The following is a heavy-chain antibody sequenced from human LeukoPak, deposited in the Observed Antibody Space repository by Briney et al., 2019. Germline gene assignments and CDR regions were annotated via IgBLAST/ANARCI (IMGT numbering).Heavy chain of an antibody. V-gene: IGHV1-2*02. Sequence: ASVKVSCKASGYTFTGYYVHWVRQAPGQGLEWMGWINPNSGGTNHAQKFQGRVTMTRDTSISTAYMELSRLRSDDTAVYYCARDSSTSYYYYGMDVWGQGTTVTVSS. CDR2: INPNSGGT. D-gene: IGHD2-2*01. CDR1: GYTFTGYY. CDR3: ARDSSTSYYYYGMDV. J-gene: IGHJ6*02.